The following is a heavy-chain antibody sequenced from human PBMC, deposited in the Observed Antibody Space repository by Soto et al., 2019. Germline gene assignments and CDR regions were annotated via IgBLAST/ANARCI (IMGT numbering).Heavy chain of an antibody. V-gene: IGHV1-24*01. CDR3: TTVQRPIGFWECLSRYYFVF. Sequence: QVQLVQSGAEVKKPGASLKLSCTVSGYTLSELSMHWVRQAPGKGLEWMGGFDPEDGKTTYAQKFKGRVTMTDDTPINTADMELSGLRSEDTAVYYCTTVQRPIGFWECLSRYYFVFWGQGPLVTVSS. D-gene: IGHD3-3*02. CDR1: GYTLSELS. J-gene: IGHJ4*02. CDR2: FDPEDGKT.